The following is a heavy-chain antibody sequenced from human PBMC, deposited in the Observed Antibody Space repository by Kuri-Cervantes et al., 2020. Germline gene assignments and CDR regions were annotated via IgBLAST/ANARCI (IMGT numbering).Heavy chain of an antibody. V-gene: IGHV3-21*04. CDR2: ISGSSSYI. CDR1: GFTFSSYN. Sequence: GESLKISCAASGFTFSSYNMNWVRQAPGKGLEWVSSISGSSSYIYYADSVKGRFTISRDNSKNTLYLQMNSLRAEDTAVYYCAKRGPYCSSTSCMGDAFDSWGQGTMVTVSS. J-gene: IGHJ3*02. D-gene: IGHD2-2*01. CDR3: AKRGPYCSSTSCMGDAFDS.